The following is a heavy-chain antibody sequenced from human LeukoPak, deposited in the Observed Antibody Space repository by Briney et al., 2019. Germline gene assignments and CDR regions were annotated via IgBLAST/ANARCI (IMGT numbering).Heavy chain of an antibody. D-gene: IGHD3-9*01. CDR1: GFTFDDYA. CDR3: AKDGRIYDILTGYYPGYFEY. V-gene: IGHV3-43*02. Sequence: GGSLRLSCAASGFTFDDYAMHWVRQAPGKGLEWVSLISGDGGSTYYADSVKGRFTSSRDNSKNSLYLQMNSLRTEDTALYYCAKDGRIYDILTGYYPGYFEYWGQGTLVTVSS. CDR2: ISGDGGST. J-gene: IGHJ4*02.